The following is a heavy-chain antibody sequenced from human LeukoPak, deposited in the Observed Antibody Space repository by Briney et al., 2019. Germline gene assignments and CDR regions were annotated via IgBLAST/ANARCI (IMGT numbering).Heavy chain of an antibody. J-gene: IGHJ4*02. CDR2: MNPNSGNT. CDR1: GYTFTSYD. CDR3: AINTAMVRTEGPGFDY. Sequence: GASVKVSCKASGYTFTSYDINWVRQATGQGLEWMGWMNPNSGNTGYAQKFQGRVTITRNTSISTAYMELSSLRSEDTAVYYCAINTAMVRTEGPGFDYWGQGTLVTVSS. D-gene: IGHD5-18*01. V-gene: IGHV1-8*03.